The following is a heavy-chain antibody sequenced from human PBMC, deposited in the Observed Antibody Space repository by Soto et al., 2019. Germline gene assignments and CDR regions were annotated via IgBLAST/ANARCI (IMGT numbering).Heavy chain of an antibody. CDR1: GYTFTSSY. D-gene: IGHD4-17*01. CDR3: ASIHYGGNSVGLTY. Sequence: QVQLVQSGAEVKKPGASVKVSCKASGYTFTSSYMHWVRQAPGQGLEWMGIINPSGGSTSYAQKVHGSVTMTRDSYRSTVSMELSSLGSEDTAVYYWASIHYGGNSVGLTYWGQGTLVTVSS. CDR2: INPSGGST. V-gene: IGHV1-46*01. J-gene: IGHJ4*02.